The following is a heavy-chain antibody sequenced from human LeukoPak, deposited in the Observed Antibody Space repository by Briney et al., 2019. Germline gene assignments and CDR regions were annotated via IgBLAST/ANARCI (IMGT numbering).Heavy chain of an antibody. CDR2: IESKTDGGTT. Sequence: PGGSLRLSCAASGFTFSNAWMRWVRQAPGKGLEWVGRIESKTDGGTTDYAAPVKGRFTISRDDSKNTLYLQMNSLKTEDTAVYYCTTDTIFDYWGRGTLVTVSS. CDR3: TTDTIFDY. J-gene: IGHJ4*02. CDR1: GFTFSNAW. D-gene: IGHD3-3*01. V-gene: IGHV3-15*04.